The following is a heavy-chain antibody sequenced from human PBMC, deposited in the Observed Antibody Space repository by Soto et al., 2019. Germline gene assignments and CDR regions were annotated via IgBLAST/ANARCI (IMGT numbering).Heavy chain of an antibody. V-gene: IGHV4-39*01. Sequence: QLQMQESGPRLVKPSETLSLTCTVSGGPITSSGYFWGWIRQPPGKGLEWIGSIDYTGSNYYNPSLDSRVTISIDLSKNQFSLKLSSVTAADTAAFYCANHVVVTGMFDYWGKGNMVPLSA. CDR3: ANHVVVTGMFDY. CDR2: IDYTGSN. D-gene: IGHD2-21*02. CDR1: GGPITSSGYF. J-gene: IGHJ4*02.